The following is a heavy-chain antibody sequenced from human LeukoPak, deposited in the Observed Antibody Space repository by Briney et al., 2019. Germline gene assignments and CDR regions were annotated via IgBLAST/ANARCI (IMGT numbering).Heavy chain of an antibody. CDR2: IYPGDSDT. Sequence: GESLKISCKGSGYSFTSYWIGWVRQMPGKGLEWMGIIYPGDSDTRYSPSFQDQVTISADKSISTSYLQLTSLNASDTAMYYCARMDCSGGSCYFDAFDIWGQGTMVTVSS. J-gene: IGHJ3*02. CDR1: GYSFTSYW. V-gene: IGHV5-51*01. CDR3: ARMDCSGGSCYFDAFDI. D-gene: IGHD2-15*01.